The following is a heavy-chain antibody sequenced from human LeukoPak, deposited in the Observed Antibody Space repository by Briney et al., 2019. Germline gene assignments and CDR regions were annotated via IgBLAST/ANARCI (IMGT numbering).Heavy chain of an antibody. V-gene: IGHV1-2*02. Sequence: ASVKVSCKASGYTFTSYGISWVRQAPGQGLEWMGWINPNSGGTNYAQKFQGRVTMTRDTSISTAYMELSSLRSDDTAVYYCARDNSVGDIAWWFDPWGQGTLVTVSS. CDR2: INPNSGGT. CDR3: ARDNSVGDIAWWFDP. D-gene: IGHD3-10*01. CDR1: GYTFTSYG. J-gene: IGHJ5*02.